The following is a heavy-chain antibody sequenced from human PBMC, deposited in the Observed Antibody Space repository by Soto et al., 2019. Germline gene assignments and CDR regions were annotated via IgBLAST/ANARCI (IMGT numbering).Heavy chain of an antibody. J-gene: IGHJ6*02. D-gene: IGHD5-18*01. Sequence: QMQLVQSGPEVKKPGTSVKVSCKASGFTFTSSAVQWVRQARGQRLEWIGWIVVGSGNTNYAQKFQERVTITRDMSTSTAYMELSSLRSEDTAVYYCAAGSYGYGIWYYYGMDVWGQGTTVTVTS. V-gene: IGHV1-58*01. CDR2: IVVGSGNT. CDR3: AAGSYGYGIWYYYGMDV. CDR1: GFTFTSSA.